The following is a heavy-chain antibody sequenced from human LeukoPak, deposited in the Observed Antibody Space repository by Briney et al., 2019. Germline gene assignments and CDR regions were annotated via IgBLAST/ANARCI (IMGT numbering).Heavy chain of an antibody. CDR2: IYWDDDK. V-gene: IGHV2-5*02. Sequence: SGPTLVNPTQTLTLTCTFSGFSLSTSGVGVGWIRQPPGKALEWLALIYWDDDKRYSPSLKSRLTITKDTSKNQVVLTMTNMDPVDTATYYCAHMSAPEYSGYETYFDYWGQGTLVTVSS. J-gene: IGHJ4*02. D-gene: IGHD5-12*01. CDR3: AHMSAPEYSGYETYFDY. CDR1: GFSLSTSGVG.